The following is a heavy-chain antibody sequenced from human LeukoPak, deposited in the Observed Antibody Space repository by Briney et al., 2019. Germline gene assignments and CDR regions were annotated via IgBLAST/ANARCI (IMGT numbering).Heavy chain of an antibody. D-gene: IGHD2-2*02. J-gene: IGHJ6*03. V-gene: IGHV4-39*07. CDR1: GGSISSSSYY. Sequence: SETLSLTCTVSGGSISSSSYYWGWIRQPPGKGLEWIGSIYYSGSTYYNPSLKSRVTISVDTSKNQFSLKLSSVTAADTAVYYCAKTDEVGYQLLYPYGYMDVWGKGTTVTVSS. CDR2: IYYSGST. CDR3: AKTDEVGYQLLYPYGYMDV.